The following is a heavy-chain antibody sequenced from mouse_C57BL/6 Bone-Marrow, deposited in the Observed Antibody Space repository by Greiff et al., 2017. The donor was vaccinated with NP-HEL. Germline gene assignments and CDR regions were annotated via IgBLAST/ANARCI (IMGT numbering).Heavy chain of an antibody. CDR1: GYTFTSYW. V-gene: IGHV1-69*01. Sequence: QVQLKQPGAELVMPGASVKLSCKASGYTFTSYWMHWVKQRPGQGLEWIGEIDPSDSYTTYNQTVKGKSTLTVDKSSSTAYMQLSSLTSEDSAVYYCARCCSYYYAMDYWGQGTSVTVSS. J-gene: IGHJ4*01. CDR2: IDPSDSYT. CDR3: ARCCSYYYAMDY.